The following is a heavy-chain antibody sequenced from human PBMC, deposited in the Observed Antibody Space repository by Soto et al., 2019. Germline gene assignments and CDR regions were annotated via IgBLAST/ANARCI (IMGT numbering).Heavy chain of an antibody. CDR1: RFTFSAYG. J-gene: IGHJ4*02. CDR2: ISFDGKIK. D-gene: IGHD4-17*01. CDR3: ARTGGDYGDYVFDY. Sequence: VQLVESGGGLVQPGRSLRLSCVGSRFTFSAYGMHWVRQAPGKGLEWVTFISFDGKIKYSADSVQGRFTISRDNSKNRLYLQMNSLRPEDTAVYYCARTGGDYGDYVFDYWGQGTLVTVSS. V-gene: IGHV3-30*13.